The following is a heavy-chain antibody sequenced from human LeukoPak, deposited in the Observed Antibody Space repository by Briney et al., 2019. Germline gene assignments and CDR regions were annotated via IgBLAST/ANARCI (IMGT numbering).Heavy chain of an antibody. CDR3: AKDRHPPGRYCSSTTCFPFDS. CDR2: INPSGGST. D-gene: IGHD2-2*01. J-gene: IGHJ5*01. V-gene: IGHV1-46*01. Sequence: ASVKVSCKASGYTFTSYYMHWVRQAPGQGLEWMGIINPSGGSTSYAQKFQGRVTMTRDMSTSTVYMELSSLRSEDTAVYYCAKDRHPPGRYCSSTTCFPFDSWGQGTLVTVSS. CDR1: GYTFTSYY.